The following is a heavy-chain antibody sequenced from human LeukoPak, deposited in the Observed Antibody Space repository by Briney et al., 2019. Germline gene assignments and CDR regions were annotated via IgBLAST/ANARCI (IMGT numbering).Heavy chain of an antibody. CDR2: ITPYNGNT. Sequence: GASVKVSCKASGYTFTNFGISWVRRAPGQGLEWMGWITPYNGNTNYAQKLQGRVTLTTDTSTSTAYMELRSLRSDDTAVYYCARVYDYIWGTYRYSLPEYWGQGTLVTVSS. J-gene: IGHJ4*02. V-gene: IGHV1-18*01. CDR1: GYTFTNFG. D-gene: IGHD3-16*02. CDR3: ARVYDYIWGTYRYSLPEY.